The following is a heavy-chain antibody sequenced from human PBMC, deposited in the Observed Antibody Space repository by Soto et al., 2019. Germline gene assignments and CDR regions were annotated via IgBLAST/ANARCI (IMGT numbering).Heavy chain of an antibody. CDR2: ISWNSGSI. CDR3: AKVGGSGYDYYFDY. Sequence: GGSLRLSCAASGFTFDDYAMHWVRQAPGKGLEWVSGISWNSGSIGYADSVKGRFTISRDNAKNSLYLQMNSLRAEDTALYYCAKVGGSGYDYYFDYWGQGTLVTVSS. D-gene: IGHD5-12*01. J-gene: IGHJ4*02. V-gene: IGHV3-9*01. CDR1: GFTFDDYA.